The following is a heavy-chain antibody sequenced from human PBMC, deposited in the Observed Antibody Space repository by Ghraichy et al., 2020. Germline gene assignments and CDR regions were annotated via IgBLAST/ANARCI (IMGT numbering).Heavy chain of an antibody. D-gene: IGHD2-15*01. V-gene: IGHV3-74*01. CDR3: VSDSAYSPHH. CDR1: GLTFSGTW. Sequence: GESLNISCAASGLTFSGTWMHWVRQAPGKGLVWVSRIQSDGITTNYADSVKGRFTISRDNAKNTVHLQMNSLRVEDTAVYYCVSDSAYSPHHWGQGTLVTVSS. CDR2: IQSDGITT. J-gene: IGHJ5*02.